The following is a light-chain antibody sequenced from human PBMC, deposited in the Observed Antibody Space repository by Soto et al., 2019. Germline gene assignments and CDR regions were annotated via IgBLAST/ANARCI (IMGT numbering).Light chain of an antibody. CDR2: GAS. J-gene: IGKJ1*01. V-gene: IGKV3D-15*01. CDR3: QQYNNWPPWT. Sequence: EIVMTQSPATLSVSPGXRATLSCRASQSVSSNLAWYQQKLGQAPRLLIYGASTRATGIPARFSGSGSGTEFTLTISSLQSEDFAVYYCQQYNNWPPWTFGQGTKVDIK. CDR1: QSVSSN.